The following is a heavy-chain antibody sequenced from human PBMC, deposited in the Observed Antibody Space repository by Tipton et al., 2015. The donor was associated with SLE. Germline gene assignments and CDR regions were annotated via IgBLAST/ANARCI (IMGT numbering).Heavy chain of an antibody. CDR3: ARDPGATNAFDI. CDR2: ISYDGSNK. D-gene: IGHD1-26*01. V-gene: IGHV3-30-3*01. J-gene: IGHJ3*02. CDR1: GFTFSSYA. Sequence: SLRLSCAASGFTFSSYAMHWVRQAPGKGLEWVAVISYDGSNKYYADSVKGRFTISRDNSKNTLYPQMNSLRAEDTAVYYCARDPGATNAFDIWGQGTMVTVSS.